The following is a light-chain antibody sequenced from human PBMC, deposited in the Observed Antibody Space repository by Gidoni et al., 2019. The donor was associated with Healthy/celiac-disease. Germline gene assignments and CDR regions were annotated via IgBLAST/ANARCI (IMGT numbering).Light chain of an antibody. CDR1: QGISNS. Sequence: DIQMPQSPSSLSASVGDRVTITCRASQGISNSLAWYQQKPGKAPKLLLYAASRLESGVPSRFRGSGSGTDYTLNISSLQPEDFATYYCQQYYSTPSLTFGGGTKVEIK. J-gene: IGKJ4*01. CDR2: AAS. CDR3: QQYYSTPSLT. V-gene: IGKV1-NL1*01.